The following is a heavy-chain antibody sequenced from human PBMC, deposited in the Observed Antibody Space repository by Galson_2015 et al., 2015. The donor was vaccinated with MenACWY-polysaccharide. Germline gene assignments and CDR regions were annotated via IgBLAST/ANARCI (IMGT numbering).Heavy chain of an antibody. CDR3: ATMGGGYDFAPRFDY. CDR1: GFTFSGYA. J-gene: IGHJ4*02. CDR2: ISGSGGST. V-gene: IGHV3-23*01. Sequence: SLRLSCAVSGFTFSGYAMSWVRQAPGKGLEWVSAISGSGGSTYYADSMKGRFTISRDNSKDTLYLQMNSLRAEDTAVYYCATMGGGYDFAPRFDYWGRGTLVIVSS. D-gene: IGHD5-12*01.